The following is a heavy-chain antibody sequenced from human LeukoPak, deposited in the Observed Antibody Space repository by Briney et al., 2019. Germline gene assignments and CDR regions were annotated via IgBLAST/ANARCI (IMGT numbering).Heavy chain of an antibody. Sequence: PGGSLRLSCAASGFTFDDYAMHWVRQAPGKGLEWVSGISWNSGSIGYADSVKGRFTISRDNAKNSLYLQMNSLRAEDTALYYCAKDMRYCSSTSCPNPYGMDVWGQGTTVTVSS. D-gene: IGHD2-2*01. V-gene: IGHV3-9*01. CDR3: AKDMRYCSSTSCPNPYGMDV. CDR1: GFTFDDYA. J-gene: IGHJ6*02. CDR2: ISWNSGSI.